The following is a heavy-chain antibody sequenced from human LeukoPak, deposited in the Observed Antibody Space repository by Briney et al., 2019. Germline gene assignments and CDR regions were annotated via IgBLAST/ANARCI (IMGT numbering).Heavy chain of an antibody. Sequence: GGSLRLSCAASGFIFSTYSMNWVRQAPGKGLEWVSYISSSSTIYYADSVKGRFTISRDNAKNSLYLQMNSLRDEDTAVYYCARDRFGELSVVWDYWGQGTLVTVSS. J-gene: IGHJ4*02. CDR2: ISSSSTI. CDR3: ARDRFGELSVVWDY. CDR1: GFIFSTYS. V-gene: IGHV3-48*02. D-gene: IGHD3-10*01.